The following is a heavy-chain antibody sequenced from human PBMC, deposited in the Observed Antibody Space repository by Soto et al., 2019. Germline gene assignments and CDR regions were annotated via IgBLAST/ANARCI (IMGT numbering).Heavy chain of an antibody. Sequence: GGSLRLSCAASGFTFSSYAMSWVRQAPGKGLEWVSAISGSGGSTYYADSVKGRFTISRDNSKNTLYLQMNSLRAEDTAVYYCAKDLVLNVWGFSVVRGYSYEPFDYWGQGTLVTVSS. CDR3: AKDLVLNVWGFSVVRGYSYEPFDY. V-gene: IGHV3-23*01. J-gene: IGHJ4*02. D-gene: IGHD5-18*01. CDR2: ISGSGGST. CDR1: GFTFSSYA.